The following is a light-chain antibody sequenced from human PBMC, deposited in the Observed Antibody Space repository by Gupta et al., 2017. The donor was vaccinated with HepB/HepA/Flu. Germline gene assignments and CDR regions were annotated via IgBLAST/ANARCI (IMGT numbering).Light chain of an antibody. Sequence: DIQLTQSPSFLSASVGNRVTITCRASQGISAYLAWYQQKPEKAPELLIYAASTVQSGVPSRFSGSGFGTEFTLTISSLQPEDFATYYCQQRNRSPITFGGGTKVDIK. J-gene: IGKJ4*01. V-gene: IGKV1-9*01. CDR3: QQRNRSPIT. CDR1: QGISAY. CDR2: AAS.